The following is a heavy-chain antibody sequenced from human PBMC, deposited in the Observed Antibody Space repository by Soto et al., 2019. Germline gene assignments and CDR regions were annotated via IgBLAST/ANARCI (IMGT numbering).Heavy chain of an antibody. CDR1: GGSINSINW. V-gene: IGHV4-4*02. J-gene: IGHJ5*02. Sequence: QVHLQESGPGLVKPSGTLSLTCGVSGGSINSINWWSWVRQTPGKGLEWIGEIYRNGRSNYNPSLKSRVTLSIDKSKNQFFLNLTTVTAADTAVYYCARSQGVVPTQAFDPWGQGTLVIVSS. CDR2: IYRNGRS. D-gene: IGHD2-15*01. CDR3: ARSQGVVPTQAFDP.